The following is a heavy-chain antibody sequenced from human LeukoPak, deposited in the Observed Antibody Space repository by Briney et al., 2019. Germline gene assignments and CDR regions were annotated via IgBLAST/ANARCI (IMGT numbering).Heavy chain of an antibody. J-gene: IGHJ6*03. V-gene: IGHV4-59*11. Sequence: SETLSLTCTVSGGSIRSHYWSWVRQPPGKGLEWIGYIYSDGSTDSTPSLKRRVTISVDTSKNQFSLTLRSVTAADTAVYYCARLSVLRFLEWLSQNRYMDVWGKGTTVTVSS. D-gene: IGHD3-3*01. CDR3: ARLSVLRFLEWLSQNRYMDV. CDR1: GGSIRSHY. CDR2: IYSDGST.